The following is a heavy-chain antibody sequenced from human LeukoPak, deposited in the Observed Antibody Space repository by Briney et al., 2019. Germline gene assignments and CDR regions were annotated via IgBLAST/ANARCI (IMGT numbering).Heavy chain of an antibody. CDR1: GFTVSGHY. D-gene: IGHD4-17*01. CDR3: ARARYDYGDYVGAFDI. CDR2: IYSGGST. Sequence: GGSLRLSCAASGFTVSGHYMSWVRQAPGKGLEWVSVIYSGGSTFYGDSVKGRFTISRDNSKNTLYLQMNSLRAEDTAVYYCARARYDYGDYVGAFDIWGQGTMVTVSS. V-gene: IGHV3-53*01. J-gene: IGHJ3*02.